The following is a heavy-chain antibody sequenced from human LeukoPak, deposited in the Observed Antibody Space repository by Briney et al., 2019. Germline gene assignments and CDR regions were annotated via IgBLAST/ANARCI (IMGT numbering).Heavy chain of an antibody. V-gene: IGHV3-48*03. CDR1: GFTFSSYE. CDR3: ARDTTYYDIFRGYRRVGYDAFDI. J-gene: IGHJ3*02. Sequence: PGGSLRLSCAASGFTFSSYEMNWVRQAPGKGLEWVSYISSSGSTIYYADSVKGRFTISRDNAKNSLYLQMNSLRAEDTAVYYCARDTTYYDIFRGYRRVGYDAFDIWGQGQWSPSLQ. D-gene: IGHD3-9*01. CDR2: ISSSGSTI.